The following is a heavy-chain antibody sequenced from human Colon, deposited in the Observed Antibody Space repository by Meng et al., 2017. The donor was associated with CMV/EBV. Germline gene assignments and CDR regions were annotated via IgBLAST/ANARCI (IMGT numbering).Heavy chain of an antibody. V-gene: IGHV4-59*11. CDR1: GTSISSQY. Sequence: SETLSLTCTISGTSISSQYWSWIRQAPGKGLEWLGFIYHSGITTYNPSLESRVTMSVDMSKNDFSLRLDAVTAADTAVYFCARTLWCGYFYGLDVWGPGTTVTVSS. D-gene: IGHD3-3*01. CDR2: IYHSGIT. J-gene: IGHJ6*02. CDR3: ARTLWCGYFYGLDV.